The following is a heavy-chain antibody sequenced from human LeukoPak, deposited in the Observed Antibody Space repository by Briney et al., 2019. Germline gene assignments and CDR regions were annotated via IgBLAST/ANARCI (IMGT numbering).Heavy chain of an antibody. D-gene: IGHD3-10*01. J-gene: IGHJ4*02. CDR2: IWYDGSNQ. Sequence: PGRSLRLSCAASGFTFRNHGMHWVRQAPGKGLEWVAVIWYDGSNQYYADSVKGRFTISRDNSKNTLYLQMNSLRAEDTAVYSCASSLWFGELLFDIDYWGQGTLVTVSS. CDR1: GFTFRNHG. CDR3: ASSLWFGELLFDIDY. V-gene: IGHV3-33*01.